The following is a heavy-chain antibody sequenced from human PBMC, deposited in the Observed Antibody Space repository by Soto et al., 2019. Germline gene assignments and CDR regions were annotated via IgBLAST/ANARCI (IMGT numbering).Heavy chain of an antibody. CDR1: GFTFSSYS. Sequence: GGSLRLSCAASGFTFSSYSMNWVRQAPGKGLEWVSYISSSSSTIYYADSVKGRFTISRDNAKNSLYLQMNSLRAEDTAVYYCAAEDSSSYNWGQGTLVTVSS. CDR2: ISSSSSTI. V-gene: IGHV3-48*01. CDR3: AAEDSSSYN. J-gene: IGHJ4*02. D-gene: IGHD6-6*01.